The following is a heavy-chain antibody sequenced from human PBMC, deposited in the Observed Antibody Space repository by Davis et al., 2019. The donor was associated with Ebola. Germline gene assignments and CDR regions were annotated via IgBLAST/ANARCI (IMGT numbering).Heavy chain of an antibody. J-gene: IGHJ1*01. CDR2: IRFDVRNQ. CDR3: ASGAYSSSSPWEYFQH. D-gene: IGHD6-6*01. V-gene: IGHV3-30*02. Sequence: GESLKISCAASGFTFSNYGMHWVRQPPGKGLEWVAYIRFDVRNQNYADSVKGRFTISRDNAKNSLYLQMTSLRAEDTAVYYCASGAYSSSSPWEYFQHWGQGTLVTVSS. CDR1: GFTFSNYG.